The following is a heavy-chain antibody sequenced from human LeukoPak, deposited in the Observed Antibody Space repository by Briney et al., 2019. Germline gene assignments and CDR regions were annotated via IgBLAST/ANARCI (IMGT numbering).Heavy chain of an antibody. D-gene: IGHD3-3*01. CDR2: IRDDGSNK. V-gene: IGHV3-30*02. CDR1: GFTFSNYG. Sequence: PGGSLRLSCAASGFTFSNYGMHWVRQAPGKGLEWVTFIRDDGSNKYYADSVKGRFTISRDNSKNTLYLQMNSLRAEDTAVYYCARDGVRGKTIGFDYWGQGTLVTVSS. J-gene: IGHJ4*02. CDR3: ARDGVRGKTIGFDY.